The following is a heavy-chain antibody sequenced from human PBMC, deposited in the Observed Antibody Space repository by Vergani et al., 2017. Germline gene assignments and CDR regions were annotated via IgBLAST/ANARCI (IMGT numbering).Heavy chain of an antibody. CDR3: ARSLSIAAAHDAFDI. CDR2: ISSSSSYI. Sequence: VQLVESGGGVVQPGRSLRLSCAASGFTFGSYAMNWVRQAPGKGLEWVSSISSSSSYIYYADSVKGRFTISRDNAKNSLYLQMNSLRAEDTAVYYCARSLSIAAAHDAFDIWGQGTMVTVSS. CDR1: GFTFGSYA. D-gene: IGHD6-13*01. V-gene: IGHV3-21*01. J-gene: IGHJ3*02.